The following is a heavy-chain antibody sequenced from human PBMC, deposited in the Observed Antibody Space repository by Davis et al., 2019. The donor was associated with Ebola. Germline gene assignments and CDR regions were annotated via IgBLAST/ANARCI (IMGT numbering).Heavy chain of an antibody. D-gene: IGHD3-3*01. V-gene: IGHV4-61*01. Sequence: PSETLSLTCTVSGGSVSSGSYYWSWIRQPPGKGLEWIGEIYHSGSTNYNPSLKSRVTISVDTSKNQFSLKLSSVTAADTAVYYCARLKDFWSGYCDYWGQGTLVTVSS. CDR3: ARLKDFWSGYCDY. CDR2: IYHSGST. J-gene: IGHJ4*02. CDR1: GGSVSSGSYY.